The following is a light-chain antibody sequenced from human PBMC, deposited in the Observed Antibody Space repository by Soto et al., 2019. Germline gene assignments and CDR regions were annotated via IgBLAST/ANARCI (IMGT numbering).Light chain of an antibody. Sequence: QSALTQPASVSGSPGQSVAISCAGTSGDVGAYNFFTWFQQHPGKISKLIISGVTDQPSGVSDRFSGSKSGNTASLTISGLLAEDEADYYCGSYTTINTMIFGGGTKLTVL. V-gene: IGLV2-14*01. CDR1: SGDVGAYNF. CDR3: GSYTTINTMI. CDR2: GVT. J-gene: IGLJ2*01.